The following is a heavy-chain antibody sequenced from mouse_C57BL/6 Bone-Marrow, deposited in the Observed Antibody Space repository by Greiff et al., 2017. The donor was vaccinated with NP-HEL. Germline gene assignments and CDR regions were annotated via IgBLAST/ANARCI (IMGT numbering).Heavy chain of an antibody. CDR3: ARYDYDMDY. D-gene: IGHD2-4*01. J-gene: IGHJ4*01. Sequence: DVHLVESGGGLVQPGGSLKLSCAASGFTFSDYGMAWVRQAPRKGPEWVAFISNLAYSIYYADTVTGRFTISRENAKNTLYLEMSSLRSEDTAMYYCARYDYDMDYWGQGTSVTVSS. CDR2: ISNLAYSI. V-gene: IGHV5-15*01. CDR1: GFTFSDYG.